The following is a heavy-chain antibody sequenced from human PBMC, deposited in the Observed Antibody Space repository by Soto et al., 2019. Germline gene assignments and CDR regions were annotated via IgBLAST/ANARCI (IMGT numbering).Heavy chain of an antibody. CDR3: AKVVPIGSDY. D-gene: IGHD3-10*01. Sequence: GGSLRLSCAVSGFAFSSYGMHWVRQAPGKGLEWVAVISYDGGNKYYSDSAKGRFTISRDNSKNTVYLQMNNLRAEDSAVYYCAKVVPIGSDYWGQGTLVTVSS. V-gene: IGHV3-30*18. CDR1: GFAFSSYG. CDR2: ISYDGGNK. J-gene: IGHJ4*02.